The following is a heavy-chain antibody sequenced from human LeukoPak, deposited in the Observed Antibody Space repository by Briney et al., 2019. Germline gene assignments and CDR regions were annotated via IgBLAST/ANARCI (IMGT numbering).Heavy chain of an antibody. V-gene: IGHV4-34*01. CDR2: INHSGST. CDR3: ARVIRADLDLVYSSGWFNY. D-gene: IGHD6-19*01. J-gene: IGHJ4*02. CDR1: GGSFSGYY. Sequence: SETLSLTCAVYGGSFSGYYWSWIRQPPGKGLEWIGEINHSGSTNYNPSLKSRVTISVDTSKNQFSLKLSSVTAADTAVYYCARVIRADLDLVYSSGWFNYWGQGTLVTVSS.